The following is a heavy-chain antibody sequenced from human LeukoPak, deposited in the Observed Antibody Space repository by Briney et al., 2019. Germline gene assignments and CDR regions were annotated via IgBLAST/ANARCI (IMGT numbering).Heavy chain of an antibody. J-gene: IGHJ4*02. V-gene: IGHV3-21*01. CDR2: ISSSSSYI. D-gene: IGHD1-26*01. Sequence: GGSLRLSCAASGFTFSSYSMNWVRQAPGKGLEWVSSISSSSSYIYYADSVKGRFTISRDNAKNSLYLQMNSLRAEDTAVYYCARVSKYSGSSEIDYWGQGTLVTVSS. CDR1: GFTFSSYS. CDR3: ARVSKYSGSSEIDY.